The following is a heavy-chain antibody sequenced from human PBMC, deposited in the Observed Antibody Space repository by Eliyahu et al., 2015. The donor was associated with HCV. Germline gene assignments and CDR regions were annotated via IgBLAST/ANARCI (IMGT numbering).Heavy chain of an antibody. D-gene: IGHD2/OR15-2a*01. CDR3: AHSLVGGSNRLPKLFDY. CDR1: GFSLSXSGVG. J-gene: IGHJ4*02. CDR2: LYWDDDK. Sequence: QITLKESGPTLVKPTQTLTLTCXFSGFSLSXSGVGXGGIRXPPGKALXXLAVLYWDDDKHYSPSLKSRLTITXDXSKNQVVLTMTNMDPVDTATYYCAHSLVGGSNRLPKLFDYWGQGTLVTVSS. V-gene: IGHV2-5*02.